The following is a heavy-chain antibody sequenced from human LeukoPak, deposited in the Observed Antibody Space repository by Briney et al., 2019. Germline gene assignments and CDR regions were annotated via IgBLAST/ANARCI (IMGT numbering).Heavy chain of an antibody. D-gene: IGHD6-19*01. CDR2: ISGSGGST. CDR3: AKVTDRSGWYWFDP. J-gene: IGHJ5*02. Sequence: GGSLRLSCAASGFTFSSYAMSWVRQAPGKGLEWGSAISGSGGSTYHADSVKGRFTISRDNSKNTLYLQMNSLRAEDTAVYYCAKVTDRSGWYWFDPWGQGTLVTVSS. V-gene: IGHV3-23*01. CDR1: GFTFSSYA.